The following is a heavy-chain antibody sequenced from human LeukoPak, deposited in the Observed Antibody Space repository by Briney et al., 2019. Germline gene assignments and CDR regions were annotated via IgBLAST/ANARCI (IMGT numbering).Heavy chain of an antibody. Sequence: GGSLRLSCAASGFTFSSYSMNWVRQAPGKGLEWVSSISSSSSYIYYADSVKGRFTISRDNAKNSLYLQMNSLRAEDTAVYYCARSGGELLPDYFQHWGQGTLVTVSS. V-gene: IGHV3-21*01. CDR2: ISSSSSYI. CDR1: GFTFSSYS. D-gene: IGHD1-26*01. CDR3: ARSGGELLPDYFQH. J-gene: IGHJ1*01.